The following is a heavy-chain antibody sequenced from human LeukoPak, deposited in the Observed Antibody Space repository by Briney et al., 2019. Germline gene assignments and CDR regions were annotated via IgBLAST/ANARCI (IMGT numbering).Heavy chain of an antibody. CDR3: ARRWGGYYYDSSGYYPFDY. CDR1: GGSISSSSYY. D-gene: IGHD3-22*01. Sequence: SETLSLTCTVSGGSISSSSYYWGWIRQPPGKGLEWIGSIYYSGSTYYNPSLKSRVTISVDTSKNQFSLKLSSVTAADTAVYYYARRWGGYYYDSSGYYPFDYWGQGTLVTVSS. V-gene: IGHV4-39*01. J-gene: IGHJ4*02. CDR2: IYYSGST.